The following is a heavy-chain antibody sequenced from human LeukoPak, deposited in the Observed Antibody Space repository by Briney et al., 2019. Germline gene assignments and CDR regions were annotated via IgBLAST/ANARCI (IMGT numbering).Heavy chain of an antibody. D-gene: IGHD4-11*01. V-gene: IGHV6-1*01. CDR1: GDSVSRNSVA. Sequence: SQTLSLTCAISGDSVSRNSVAWNWIRQSPSRGLEWLGNTYYRTKSYNDYALFVESRITINPDTSKNQFSLQLNSVTPADTAVYYCARDHDYGNFGTYADYWGQGTLVTVSS. CDR2: TYYRTKSYN. CDR3: ARDHDYGNFGTYADY. J-gene: IGHJ4*02.